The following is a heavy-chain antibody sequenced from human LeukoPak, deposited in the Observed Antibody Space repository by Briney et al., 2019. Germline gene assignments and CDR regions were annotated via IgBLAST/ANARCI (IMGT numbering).Heavy chain of an antibody. CDR2: IKQDGSQK. J-gene: IGHJ4*02. CDR1: GFTFSRYW. V-gene: IGHV3-7*01. CDR3: ARAAGSTVTTRFDY. Sequence: GGSLRLSCAASGFTFSRYWMTWVRQAPGKGLEWVASIKQDGSQKYYVDSVKGRFSISRDNAKNSLYLQMSSLRAEDTAVYYCARAAGSTVTTRFDYWGPGTLVTVSS. D-gene: IGHD4-17*01.